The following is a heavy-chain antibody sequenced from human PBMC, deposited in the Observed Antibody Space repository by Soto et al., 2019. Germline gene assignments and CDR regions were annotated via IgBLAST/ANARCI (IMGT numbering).Heavy chain of an antibody. V-gene: IGHV4-59*01. D-gene: IGHD1-1*01. Sequence: SETLSLTCTVSGGSIETFYWSWIRQPPRKGLEWIGYISNSGSTSYNPPLKSRVTISVDTSKNQFSLKLSSVTAADTAVYYCARKIWTFDYWGQGTLVTVSS. CDR1: GGSIETFY. CDR2: ISNSGST. CDR3: ARKIWTFDY. J-gene: IGHJ4*02.